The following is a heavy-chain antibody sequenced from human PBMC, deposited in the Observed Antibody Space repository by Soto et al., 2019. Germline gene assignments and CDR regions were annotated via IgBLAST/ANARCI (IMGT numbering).Heavy chain of an antibody. CDR3: AKDRYGNDWLGALDI. D-gene: IGHD3-9*01. CDR1: GFTFSNYA. Sequence: EVQLLESGGGLVQPGGSLRLSCAASGFTFSNYAMSWVRQAPGKGLEWVSEISGSAGSTYYADSVKGRFTISRDNPKNTLHLQMNSRRAEDTAVYYGAKDRYGNDWLGALDIWGQGTMVTVSS. V-gene: IGHV3-23*01. CDR2: ISGSAGST. J-gene: IGHJ3*02.